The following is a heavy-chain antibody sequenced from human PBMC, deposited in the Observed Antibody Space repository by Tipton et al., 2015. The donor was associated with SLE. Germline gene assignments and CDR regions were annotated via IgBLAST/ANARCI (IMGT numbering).Heavy chain of an antibody. J-gene: IGHJ2*01. D-gene: IGHD4-17*01. V-gene: IGHV4-61*01. Sequence: GSLRLSCTVSGGSVSSGSYYWSWIRQPPGKGLEWIGYIYYSGSTNYNPSLKSRVTISVDTSKNQFSLKLSSVTAADTAVYYCASGGATVTTYWYFDLWGRGTLVAVSS. CDR1: GGSVSSGSYY. CDR3: ASGGATVTTYWYFDL. CDR2: IYYSGST.